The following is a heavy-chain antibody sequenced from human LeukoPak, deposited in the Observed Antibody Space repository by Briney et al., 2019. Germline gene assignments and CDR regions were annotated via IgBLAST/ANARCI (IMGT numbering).Heavy chain of an antibody. CDR2: IYSGGST. CDR3: ARDNDYGGHFDY. D-gene: IGHD4-23*01. CDR1: GFTVSSNY. V-gene: IGHV3-66*01. Sequence: GGSLRLSCAASGFTVSSNYTSWVRQAPGKGLEWVSVIYSGGSTYYADSVKGRFTISRDNSKNTLYLQMNSLRAEDTAVYYCARDNDYGGHFDYWGQGTLVTVSS. J-gene: IGHJ4*02.